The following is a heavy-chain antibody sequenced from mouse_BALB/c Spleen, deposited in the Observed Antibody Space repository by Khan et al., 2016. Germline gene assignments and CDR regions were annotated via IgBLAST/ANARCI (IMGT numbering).Heavy chain of an antibody. J-gene: IGHJ3*01. CDR2: INTNTGEP. CDR3: AEDYYGSNWFAY. V-gene: IGHV9-3*02. Sequence: QIQLVQSGPELKKPGETVKISCKASGYTFTNYGMNWVKQAPGKGLKWMGWINTNTGEPTYAEEFKGRFAFPLETSARTAYLQINNLKNEDTATDFCAEDYYGSNWFAYWGQGTLVTVSA. CDR1: GYTFTNYG. D-gene: IGHD1-1*01.